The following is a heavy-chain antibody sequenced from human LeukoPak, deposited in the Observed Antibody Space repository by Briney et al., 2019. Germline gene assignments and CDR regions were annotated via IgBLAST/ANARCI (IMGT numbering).Heavy chain of an antibody. Sequence: GESLKISCKGSGYSFTSYWIGWVRQAPGQGLEWMGWINTNTGNPTYAQDFTGRFVFSLDTSVNTAYLQIISLKAEDTAVYYCARGGDYDVPPYWGQGTLVTVSS. CDR1: GYSFTSYW. D-gene: IGHD4-17*01. V-gene: IGHV7-4-1*02. J-gene: IGHJ4*02. CDR3: ARGGDYDVPPY. CDR2: INTNTGNP.